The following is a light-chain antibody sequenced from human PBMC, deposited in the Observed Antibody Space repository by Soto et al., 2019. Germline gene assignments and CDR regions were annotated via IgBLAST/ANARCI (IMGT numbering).Light chain of an antibody. CDR1: QSISNY. CDR3: QQSYSTPLT. Sequence: DIQMTQSPSSLSASVGDRVTISCRASQSISNYLNWYQQKPGKAPNLLIYAESSLQSGVPSRFSGSGSGTDFNLTISSLQPEDFAAYFCQQSYSTPLTFGGGTRVDIK. J-gene: IGKJ4*01. V-gene: IGKV1-39*01. CDR2: AES.